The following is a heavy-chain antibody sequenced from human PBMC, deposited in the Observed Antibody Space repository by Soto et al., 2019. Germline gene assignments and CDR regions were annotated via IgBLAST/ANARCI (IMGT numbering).Heavy chain of an antibody. CDR3: AELRRDYYYYYGMDV. CDR2: IYHSGST. CDR1: GGSISSSNW. J-gene: IGHJ6*02. Sequence: PSETLSLTCAVSGGSISSSNWWSWVRQPPGKGLEWIGEIYHSGSTNYNPSLKSRVTISVDKSKNQFSLKLSSVSAADTAVYYCAELRRDYYYYYGMDVWGQGTTVTVS. D-gene: IGHD1-26*01. V-gene: IGHV4-4*02.